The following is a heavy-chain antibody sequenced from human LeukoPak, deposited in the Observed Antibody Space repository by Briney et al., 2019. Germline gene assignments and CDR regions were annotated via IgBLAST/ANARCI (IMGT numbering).Heavy chain of an antibody. CDR3: ARDPHRPPYYMDV. CDR1: GYSFTSHY. Sequence: ASVKVSCKASGYSFTSHYMHWVRQAPGQGLEWMGIITPSGGSPSYAQKFQGRVTMTRDMSTSTVYMELSSLRSEDTAVYYCARDPHRPPYYMDVWGKGTTVTVSS. J-gene: IGHJ6*03. V-gene: IGHV1-46*01. CDR2: ITPSGGSP. D-gene: IGHD1-14*01.